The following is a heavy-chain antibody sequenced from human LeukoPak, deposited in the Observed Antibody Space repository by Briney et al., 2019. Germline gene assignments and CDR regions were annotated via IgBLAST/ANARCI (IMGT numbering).Heavy chain of an antibody. V-gene: IGHV3-23*01. J-gene: IGHJ6*02. CDR2: ISGSGGST. Sequence: SCKASGGTFSSYAMSWVRQAPGKGLEWVSAISGSGGSTYYADSVKGRFTISRDNSKNTLYLQMNSLRAEDTAVYYCANGAYCGGDCYYGNGDYYYYGMDVWGQGTTVTVSS. CDR3: ANGAYCGGDCYYGNGDYYYYGMDV. D-gene: IGHD2-21*02. CDR1: GGTFSSYA.